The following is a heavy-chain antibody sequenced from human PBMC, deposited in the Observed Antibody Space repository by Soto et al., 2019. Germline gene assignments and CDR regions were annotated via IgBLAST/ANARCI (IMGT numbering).Heavy chain of an antibody. Sequence: SETLTLTCAVSGGSFGIDYCTWIRQPPGKGLEWIGDINQSGNTNYNPSLKSRVTISVDTSKNQFSLKLSSVTAADTAVYYCARTSGLGSGSYYSSPFDYWGQGTLVTVSS. V-gene: IGHV4-34*01. CDR1: GGSFGIDY. D-gene: IGHD3-10*01. J-gene: IGHJ4*02. CDR3: ARTSGLGSGSYYSSPFDY. CDR2: INQSGNT.